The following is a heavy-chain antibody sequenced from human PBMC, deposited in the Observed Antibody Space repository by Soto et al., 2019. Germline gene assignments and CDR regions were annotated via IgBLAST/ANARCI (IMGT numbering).Heavy chain of an antibody. CDR3: ARADRRYSSSSVYYGMDV. CDR1: GFTFSSYA. Sequence: VGSLRLSCAASGFTFSSYAMHWVRQAPGKGLEWVAVISYDGSNKYYADSVKGRFTISRDNSKNTLYLQMNSLRAEDTAVYYCARADRRYSSSSVYYGMDVWGQGTTVTVSS. J-gene: IGHJ6*02. V-gene: IGHV3-30*04. D-gene: IGHD6-6*01. CDR2: ISYDGSNK.